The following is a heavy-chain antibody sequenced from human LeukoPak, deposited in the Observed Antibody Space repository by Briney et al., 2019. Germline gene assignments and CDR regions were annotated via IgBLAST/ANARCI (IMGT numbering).Heavy chain of an antibody. Sequence: ASVKVSCKASGYTFTSYGISWVRQAPGQGLEWMGWISAYNGNTNYAQKLQSRVTMTTDTSTSTAYMELRSLRSDDTAVYYCARGAPRYCSSTSCYESHFDYWGQGTLVTVSS. CDR3: ARGAPRYCSSTSCYESHFDY. J-gene: IGHJ4*02. CDR2: ISAYNGNT. D-gene: IGHD2-2*01. CDR1: GYTFTSYG. V-gene: IGHV1-18*01.